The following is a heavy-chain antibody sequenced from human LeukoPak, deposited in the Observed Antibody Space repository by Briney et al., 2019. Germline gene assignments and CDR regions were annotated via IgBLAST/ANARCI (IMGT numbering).Heavy chain of an antibody. J-gene: IGHJ3*02. Sequence: GGSLRLSCAASGFTFSSYAMHWVRQAPGKGLEWVSSISSGSTYMYYADSVKGRFTISRDNAQNSMYLQMNSLRAEDTAVYYCGRVGGRSKAAKGDAFDIWGQGTMVTVSS. CDR1: GFTFSSYA. V-gene: IGHV3-21*01. D-gene: IGHD6-6*01. CDR3: GRVGGRSKAAKGDAFDI. CDR2: ISSGSTYM.